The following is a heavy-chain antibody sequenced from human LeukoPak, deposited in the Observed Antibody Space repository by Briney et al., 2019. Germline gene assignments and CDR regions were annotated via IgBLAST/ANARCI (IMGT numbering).Heavy chain of an antibody. D-gene: IGHD3-16*02. Sequence: PSETLSLTCTVSGGSISSSAYYWSWIRQPPGKGLEWIGHIYYSGSTNYNPSLKSRVTISIDTSKNQLSLKLSSVTAADTAVYYCATGRYYDNVWGSYRPSFDFWGQGTLATVSS. CDR1: GGSISSSAYY. J-gene: IGHJ4*02. V-gene: IGHV4-61*05. CDR2: IYYSGST. CDR3: ATGRYYDNVWGSYRPSFDF.